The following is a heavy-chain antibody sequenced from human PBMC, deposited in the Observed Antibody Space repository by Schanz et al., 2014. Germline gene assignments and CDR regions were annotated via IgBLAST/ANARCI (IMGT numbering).Heavy chain of an antibody. D-gene: IGHD2-15*01. CDR3: ARDRGYCSGGSCLTFDY. V-gene: IGHV3-23*01. CDR1: GFTFSSYA. Sequence: EVQLLDSGGGLIQPGGSLRLSCAASGFTFSSYAMSWVRQAPGKGLEWVSGFIVDSGNTYYADSVKGRFTISRDNSKNTLYLQMNTLRAEDTAVYYCARDRGYCSGGSCLTFDYWGQGTLVTVSS. J-gene: IGHJ4*02. CDR2: FIVDSGNT.